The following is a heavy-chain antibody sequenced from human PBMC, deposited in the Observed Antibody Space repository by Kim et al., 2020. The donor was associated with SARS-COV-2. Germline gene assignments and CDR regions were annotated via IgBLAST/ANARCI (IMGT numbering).Heavy chain of an antibody. CDR3: ASDQLGGSSWRDAFDI. J-gene: IGHJ3*02. CDR1: GGSISSSNW. V-gene: IGHV4-4*02. D-gene: IGHD6-13*01. CDR2: IYHSGST. Sequence: SETLSLTCAVSGGSISSSNWWSWVRQPPGKGLEWIGEIYHSGSTNYNPSLKSRVTISVDKSKNQFSLKLSSVTAADTAVYYCASDQLGGSSWRDAFDIWGQGTMVTVSS.